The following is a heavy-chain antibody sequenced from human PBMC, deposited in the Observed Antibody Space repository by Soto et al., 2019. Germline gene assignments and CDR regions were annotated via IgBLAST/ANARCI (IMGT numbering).Heavy chain of an antibody. CDR3: ASLQTSGWYGVH. CDR1: GYSFTGYY. J-gene: IGHJ4*02. D-gene: IGHD6-19*01. Sequence: ASVKDSCKASGYSFTGYYIHWLRQAPGQGLAWMGWIYPKSGDTKSAQKFQGRLTLTRYTSITAAYMDLSSLRSDDTAIYYCASLQTSGWYGVHWRQGTLVTVSS. V-gene: IGHV1-2*02. CDR2: IYPKSGDT.